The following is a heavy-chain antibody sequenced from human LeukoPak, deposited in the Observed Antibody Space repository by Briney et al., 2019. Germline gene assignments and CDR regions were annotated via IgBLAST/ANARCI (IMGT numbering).Heavy chain of an antibody. CDR2: IYYSGST. D-gene: IGHD3-22*01. CDR3: ARRFYYDSTENWFDP. CDR1: GGSISSGGYY. Sequence: SSETLSLTCTVSGGSISSGGYYWSWIRQHPGKGLGWIGYIYYSGSTYYNPSLKSRVTISVDTSKNQFSLKLSSVTAADTAVYYCARRFYYDSTENWFDPWGQGTLVTVSS. J-gene: IGHJ5*02. V-gene: IGHV4-31*03.